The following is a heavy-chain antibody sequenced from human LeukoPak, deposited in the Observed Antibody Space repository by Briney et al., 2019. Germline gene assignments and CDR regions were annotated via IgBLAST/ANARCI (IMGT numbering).Heavy chain of an antibody. J-gene: IGHJ4*02. V-gene: IGHV3-48*03. CDR3: ARWSTVYSGYDPKLGGFDY. Sequence: GGSLRLFCAASGFTFSSYEMNWVRQAPGKGLEWVSYISSSGSTIYYADSVKGRFTISRDNAKNSLYLQMNSLRAEDTAVYYCARWSTVYSGYDPKLGGFDYWGQGTLVTVSP. CDR2: ISSSGSTI. CDR1: GFTFSSYE. D-gene: IGHD5-12*01.